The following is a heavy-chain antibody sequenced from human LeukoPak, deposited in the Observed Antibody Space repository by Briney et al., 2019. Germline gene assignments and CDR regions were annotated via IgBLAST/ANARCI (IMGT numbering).Heavy chain of an antibody. V-gene: IGHV3-23*01. CDR3: AKGATGLRIVGDD. J-gene: IGHJ4*02. Sequence: GGSLRLSCAASGFTFSNYAMTWVRQAPGKGLEWVSTLTGSGNDAYYADSVKGRFTISRDSSKNMLYLQMDSLRAEDTAVYYCAKGATGLRIVGDDWGQGTLVTVSS. CDR2: LTGSGNDA. CDR1: GFTFSNYA. D-gene: IGHD2-15*01.